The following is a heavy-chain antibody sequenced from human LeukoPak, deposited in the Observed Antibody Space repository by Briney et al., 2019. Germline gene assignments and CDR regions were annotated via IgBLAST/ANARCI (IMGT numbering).Heavy chain of an antibody. J-gene: IGHJ4*02. CDR3: ARDFCSTSCNLGY. D-gene: IGHD2-2*01. Sequence: GSSVKVSCKASGGTFSSYAISWVRQAPGQGLGWMGGIIPIFGTANYAQKFQGRVTITADESTSTAYMELSSLRSEDTAVYYCARDFCSTSCNLGYWGQGTLVTVSS. V-gene: IGHV1-69*01. CDR1: GGTFSSYA. CDR2: IIPIFGTA.